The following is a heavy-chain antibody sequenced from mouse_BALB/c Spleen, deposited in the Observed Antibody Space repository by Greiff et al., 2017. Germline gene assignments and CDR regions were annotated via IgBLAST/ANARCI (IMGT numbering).Heavy chain of an antibody. CDR3: ARLFYDGYYVDY. D-gene: IGHD2-3*01. Sequence: EVMLVESGPGLVKPSQSLSLTCTVTGYSITSDYAWNWIRQFPGNKLEWMGYISYSGSTSYNPSLKSRISITRDTSKNQFFLQLNSVTTEDTATYYCARLFYDGYYVDYWGQGTTLTVSS. J-gene: IGHJ2*01. CDR2: ISYSGST. V-gene: IGHV3-2*02. CDR1: GYSITSDYA.